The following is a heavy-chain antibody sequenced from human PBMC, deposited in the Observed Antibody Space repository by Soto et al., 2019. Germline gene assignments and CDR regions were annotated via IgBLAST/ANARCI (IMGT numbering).Heavy chain of an antibody. J-gene: IGHJ6*03. D-gene: IGHD3-10*01. Sequence: HPGGSLRLSCAASGFTFSSYAMSWVRQAPGKGLEWVSAISGSGGSTYYADSVKGRFTISRDNSKNTLYLQMNSLRAEDTAVYYCARAGGSYYYYYMDVWGKGTTVTVSS. V-gene: IGHV3-23*01. CDR3: ARAGGSYYYYYMDV. CDR1: GFTFSSYA. CDR2: ISGSGGST.